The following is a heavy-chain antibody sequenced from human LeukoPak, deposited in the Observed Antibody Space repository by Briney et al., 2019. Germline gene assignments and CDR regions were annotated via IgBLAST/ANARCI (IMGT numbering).Heavy chain of an antibody. CDR2: ISGSGGST. D-gene: IGHD3-16*02. CDR1: GFTFSSYW. J-gene: IGHJ4*02. CDR3: AKYYVWGSYRPYYFDY. V-gene: IGHV3-23*01. Sequence: GGSLRLSCAVSGFTFSSYWMSWVRQAPGKGLEWVSAISGSGGSTYYADSVKGRFTISRDNSKNTLYLQMNSLRAEDTAVYYCAKYYVWGSYRPYYFDYWGQGTLVTVSS.